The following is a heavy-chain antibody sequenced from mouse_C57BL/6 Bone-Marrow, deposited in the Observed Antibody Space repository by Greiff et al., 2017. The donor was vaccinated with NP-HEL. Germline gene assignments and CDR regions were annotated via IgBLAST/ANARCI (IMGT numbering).Heavy chain of an antibody. Sequence: EVKLMESGGGLVQPGGSLSLSCAASGFTFTDYYMSWVRQPPGKALEWLGFIRNTANGYTTEYSASVKGLFTISRDNSQSILYLQMNALRAEDSATDFCARALRGYAMDYWGQGTSVTVSS. CDR3: ARALRGYAMDY. CDR1: GFTFTDYY. V-gene: IGHV7-3*01. CDR2: IRNTANGYTT. J-gene: IGHJ4*01.